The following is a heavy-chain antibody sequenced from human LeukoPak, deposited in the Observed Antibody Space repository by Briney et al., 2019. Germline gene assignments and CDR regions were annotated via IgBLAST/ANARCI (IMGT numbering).Heavy chain of an antibody. CDR2: IYSGGST. V-gene: IGHV3-53*01. CDR1: GFTFSSYS. CDR3: ARGGIAARPLDY. D-gene: IGHD6-6*01. J-gene: IGHJ4*02. Sequence: GGSLRLSCAASGFTFSSYSMNWVRQAPGKGLEWVSVIYSGGSTYYADSVKGRFTISRDNSKNTLYLQMNSLRAEDTAVYYCARGGIAARPLDYWGQGTLVTVSS.